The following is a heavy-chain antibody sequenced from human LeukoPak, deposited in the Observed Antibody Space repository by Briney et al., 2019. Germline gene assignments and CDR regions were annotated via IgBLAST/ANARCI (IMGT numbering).Heavy chain of an antibody. CDR1: GFTFSSYA. V-gene: IGHV3-23*01. CDR3: AKPVRGVIDYDY. D-gene: IGHD3-10*01. CDR2: ISGSGGST. J-gene: IGHJ4*02. Sequence: SGGSLRLSCAASGFTFSSYAMSWVRQAPGKGLEWVSAISGSGGSTYYADSVKGRFTISRDSSKNTLYLQMNSLRAEDTAIYYCAKPVRGVIDYDYWGQGTLVTVSS.